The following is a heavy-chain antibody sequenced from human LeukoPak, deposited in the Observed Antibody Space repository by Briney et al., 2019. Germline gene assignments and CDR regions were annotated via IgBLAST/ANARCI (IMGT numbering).Heavy chain of an antibody. J-gene: IGHJ5*02. CDR2: ISSSGSTI. V-gene: IGHV3-48*03. Sequence: GGSLRLSCAASGFTFSSYEMNWVRQALGKGLEWVSYISSSGSTIYYADSVKGRFTISRDNAKNSLYLQMNSLRAEDTAVYYCARGSSVYCSCTSCYDGFSSWFDPWGQGTLVTVSS. D-gene: IGHD2-2*01. CDR1: GFTFSSYE. CDR3: ARGSSVYCSCTSCYDGFSSWFDP.